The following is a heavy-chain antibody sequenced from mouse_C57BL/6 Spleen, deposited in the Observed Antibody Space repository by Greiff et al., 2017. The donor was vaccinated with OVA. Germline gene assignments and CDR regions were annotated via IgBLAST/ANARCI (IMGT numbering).Heavy chain of an antibody. CDR2: IRNKANGYTT. J-gene: IGHJ2*01. Sequence: EVKLVESGGGLVQPGGSLSLSCAASGFTFTDYYMSWVRQPPGKALEWLGFIRNKANGYTTEYSASVKGRFTISRDNSQSILYLQMNALRAEDSATYYCARYKAGTGDYWGQGTTLTVSS. CDR1: GFTFTDYY. D-gene: IGHD4-1*01. V-gene: IGHV7-3*01. CDR3: ARYKAGTGDY.